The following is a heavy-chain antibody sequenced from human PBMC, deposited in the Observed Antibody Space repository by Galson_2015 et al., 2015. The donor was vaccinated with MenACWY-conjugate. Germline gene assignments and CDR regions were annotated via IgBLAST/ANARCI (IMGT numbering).Heavy chain of an antibody. CDR3: ARQDGYSYGSYYGMDV. D-gene: IGHD5-18*01. V-gene: IGHV3-7*03. Sequence: SLRLSCAASGFTFSSYWMSWVRQAPGKGLEWVANIKQDGSEKYYVDSVKGRFTISRDNAKNSLYLQMNSLRAEDTAVYYCARQDGYSYGSYYGMDVWGQGPTVTVSS. CDR2: IKQDGSEK. CDR1: GFTFSSYW. J-gene: IGHJ6*02.